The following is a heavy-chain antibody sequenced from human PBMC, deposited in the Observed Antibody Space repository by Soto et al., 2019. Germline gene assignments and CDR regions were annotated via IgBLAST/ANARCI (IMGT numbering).Heavy chain of an antibody. J-gene: IGHJ4*02. CDR1: GYCITSGYY. Sequence: KPSETLSLTCDVSGYCITSGYYWGWGRQPHGKGLEWIGSFYYGGSTFYHPSLKSRVTISVDASKNNFSLRLTSVTAADTAVYLCTRVVAGLDYWAQGILVTVSS. D-gene: IGHD6-19*01. CDR3: TRVVAGLDY. CDR2: FYYGGST. V-gene: IGHV4-38-2*01.